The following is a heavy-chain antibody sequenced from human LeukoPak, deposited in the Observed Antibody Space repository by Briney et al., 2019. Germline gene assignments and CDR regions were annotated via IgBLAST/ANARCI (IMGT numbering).Heavy chain of an antibody. Sequence: GGSLRLSCAASGFTFSSYSMNWVRRAPGKGLEWVSSISSSSSYIYYADSVKGRFTISRDNAKNSLYLQMNSLRAEDTAVYYCARDGAGAPDWFDPWGQGTLVTVSS. CDR3: ARDGAGAPDWFDP. V-gene: IGHV3-21*01. CDR1: GFTFSSYS. CDR2: ISSSSSYI. J-gene: IGHJ5*02. D-gene: IGHD1-26*01.